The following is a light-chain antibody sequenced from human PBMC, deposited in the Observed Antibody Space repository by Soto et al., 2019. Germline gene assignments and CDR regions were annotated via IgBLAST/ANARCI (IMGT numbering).Light chain of an antibody. Sequence: EIVLTQSPGTLSLSPGERGTLSCRASQSVSSSYLAWYQQKPGQAPRLLIYGASNRATGIPDRFSGSGSETDFTLTISRLEPEDFAVYYCQQYNTSPWTFGQGTKVEIK. J-gene: IGKJ1*01. CDR3: QQYNTSPWT. CDR1: QSVSSSY. V-gene: IGKV3-20*01. CDR2: GAS.